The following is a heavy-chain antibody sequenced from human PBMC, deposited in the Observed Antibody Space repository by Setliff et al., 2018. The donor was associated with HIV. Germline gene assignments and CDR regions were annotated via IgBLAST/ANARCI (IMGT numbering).Heavy chain of an antibody. V-gene: IGHV1-2*06. J-gene: IGHJ3*02. D-gene: IGHD2-8*01. CDR3: ATKVYCTNGVCLDAFDI. CDR2: IIPNSGAT. Sequence: ASVKVSCKASGYTFTGYYMHWVRQAPGQGLEWMGRIIPNSGATNYAQKFQGRVAMTRDTSISTAYMELSRLRSDDTAVYYCATKVYCTNGVCLDAFDIWGQGTMVTVSS. CDR1: GYTFTGYY.